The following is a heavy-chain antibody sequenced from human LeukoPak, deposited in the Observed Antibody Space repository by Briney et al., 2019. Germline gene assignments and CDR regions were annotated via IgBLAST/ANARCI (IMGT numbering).Heavy chain of an antibody. D-gene: IGHD3-9*01. V-gene: IGHV4-30-2*01. Sequence: SETLSLTCAVSGGSISSGGYSWSWIRQPPGKGLEWIGCIYHSGSTYYNPSLKSRVTISVDRSKNQFSLKLSSVTAADTAVYYCARASHYYDILTGLRRDAFDIWGQGTMVTVSS. CDR3: ARASHYYDILTGLRRDAFDI. CDR2: IYHSGST. CDR1: GGSISSGGYS. J-gene: IGHJ3*02.